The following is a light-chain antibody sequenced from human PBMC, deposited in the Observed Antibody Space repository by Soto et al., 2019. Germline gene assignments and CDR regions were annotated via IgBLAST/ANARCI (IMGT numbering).Light chain of an antibody. CDR3: ATWDDSVYV. Sequence: QSVLTQPPSASGTPGQRVTISCSGSTSNIGTNTVNWFQHLPGSAPKLVIYTNDQRPSGVPDRFSGSRSGTSASLAIIGLQSEDEADYYCATWDDSVYVFGTGTKLTVL. J-gene: IGLJ1*01. CDR2: TND. V-gene: IGLV1-44*01. CDR1: TSNIGTNT.